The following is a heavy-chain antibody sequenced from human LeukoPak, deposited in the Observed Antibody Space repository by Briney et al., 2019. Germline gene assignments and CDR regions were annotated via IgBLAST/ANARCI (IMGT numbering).Heavy chain of an antibody. CDR1: GGTFSSYA. J-gene: IGHJ4*02. D-gene: IGHD2-2*02. CDR3: ASGRGYCSSTSCYNY. V-gene: IGHV1-69*13. Sequence: GASVTVSCKASGGTFSSYAISWVRQAPGQGLEWMGGVIPIFGTANSAQKFQGRVTITADESTSTAYMELSSLRSEDTAVYYCASGRGYCSSTSCYNYWGQGTLVTVSS. CDR2: VIPIFGTA.